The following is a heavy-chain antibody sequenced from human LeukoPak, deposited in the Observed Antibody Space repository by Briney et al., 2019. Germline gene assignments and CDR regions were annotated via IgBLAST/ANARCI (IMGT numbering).Heavy chain of an antibody. J-gene: IGHJ2*01. CDR2: ISGSGGTT. CDR3: AKDTASSWWYFDF. CDR1: GFTFSSYG. V-gene: IGHV3-23*01. D-gene: IGHD5-18*01. Sequence: GGSLRLSCAASGFTFSSYGMSWVRQAPGKGLEWVSTISGSGGTTYYADSVKGRFTISRDNSKNTLYLQMNSLRAEDTAVYYCAKDTASSWWYFDFWGRGTLVTVSS.